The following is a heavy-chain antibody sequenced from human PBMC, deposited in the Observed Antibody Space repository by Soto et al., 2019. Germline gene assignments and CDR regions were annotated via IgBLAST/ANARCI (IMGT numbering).Heavy chain of an antibody. CDR3: PNGGTYYCIYF. J-gene: IGHJ6*02. CDR1: GITFNTYG. Sequence: GGSLRLSCAASGITFNTYGMHWVRQAPGKGLEWVAVISYDGNNKFYADSVKGRFTISRDNSKNTLYLQMSSLRPEDTAMYYCPNGGTYYCIYFWRQPTTVTVSS. V-gene: IGHV3-30*18. D-gene: IGHD6-25*01. CDR2: ISYDGNNK.